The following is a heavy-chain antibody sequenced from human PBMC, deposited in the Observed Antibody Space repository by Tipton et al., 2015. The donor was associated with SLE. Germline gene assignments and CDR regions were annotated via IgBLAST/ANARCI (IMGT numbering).Heavy chain of an antibody. V-gene: IGHV4-59*01. Sequence: LRLSCTVSGGSISSYYWSWIRQPPGKGLEWIGYIYYSGSTNYNPSLKSRVTISVDTSKNQFSLKLTSVTAADTAVYYCARDRLPWYFDLGGRGTLVTVSA. CDR3: ARDRLPWYFDL. J-gene: IGHJ2*01. CDR1: GGSISSYY. CDR2: IYYSGST.